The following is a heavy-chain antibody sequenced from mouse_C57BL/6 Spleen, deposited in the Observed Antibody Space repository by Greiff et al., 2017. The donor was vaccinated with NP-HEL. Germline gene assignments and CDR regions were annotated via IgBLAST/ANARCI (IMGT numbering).Heavy chain of an antibody. J-gene: IGHJ1*03. Sequence: EVQLQQSGPELVKPGASVKIPCKASGYTFTDYNMDWVKQSHGKSLEWIGDINPNNGGTIYNQKFKGKSTLTVDKSSSTAYMELSSLTSEDTAVYYCARRGSSYRSYWYFDDWGTGTTVTVSS. D-gene: IGHD1-1*01. CDR3: ARRGSSYRSYWYFDD. CDR2: INPNNGGT. CDR1: GYTFTDYN. V-gene: IGHV1-18*01.